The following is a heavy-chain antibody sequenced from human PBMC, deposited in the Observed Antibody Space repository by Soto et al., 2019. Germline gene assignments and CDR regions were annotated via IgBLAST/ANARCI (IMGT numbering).Heavy chain of an antibody. CDR3: AKDGASITFGGVIVYYMDV. CDR1: GFTFSSYA. J-gene: IGHJ6*03. CDR2: ISGSGGST. Sequence: GGSLRLSCAASGFTFSSYAMSWVRQAPGKGLEWVSAISGSGGSTYYADSVKGRFTISRDNSKNTLHLQMNSLRAEDTAVYYCAKDGASITFGGVIVYYMDVWGKGTTVTVSS. D-gene: IGHD3-16*02. V-gene: IGHV3-23*01.